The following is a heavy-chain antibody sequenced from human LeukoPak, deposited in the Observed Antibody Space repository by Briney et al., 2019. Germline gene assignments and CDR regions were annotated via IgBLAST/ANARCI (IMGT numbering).Heavy chain of an antibody. CDR2: INPNSGGT. J-gene: IGHJ4*02. D-gene: IGHD3-9*01. Sequence: ASVKVSCKASGYTFTGYYMHWVRQAPGQGLEWMGWINPNSGGTNYAQKFQGRVTMTRDTSISTAYMELSRLRSDDTAVYYCARGGGLRYLDWLLNSPFDYWGQGTLVTVSS. CDR3: ARGGGLRYLDWLLNSPFDY. CDR1: GYTFTGYY. V-gene: IGHV1-2*02.